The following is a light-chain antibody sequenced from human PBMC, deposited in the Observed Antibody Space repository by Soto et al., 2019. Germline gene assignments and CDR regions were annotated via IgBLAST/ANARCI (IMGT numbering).Light chain of an antibody. CDR2: NNI. Sequence: QAVVTQPPSVSGAPGQTVTISFTGSTSNLGAGYDVHWYQQLPGTAPKLLIYNNINRPSGVPDRFSGSKSGTSASLAITGLQAEDEADYYCQSYDTMLSGPGVFGGGTKLTVL. V-gene: IGLV1-40*01. CDR1: TSNLGAGYD. CDR3: QSYDTMLSGPGV. J-gene: IGLJ2*01.